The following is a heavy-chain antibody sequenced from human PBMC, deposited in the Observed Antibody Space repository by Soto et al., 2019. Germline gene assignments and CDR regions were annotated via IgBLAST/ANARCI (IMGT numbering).Heavy chain of an antibody. V-gene: IGHV5-51*01. CDR3: ARRSGEHYGSGKYYGQDV. Sequence: GESLKISCKGSGYTLTNNWVGWVRQMPGKGLEWMGIIYPGDSDTRYSPSFQGQVTISVDKSIATAYLQWSSLKASDTAMYYCARRSGEHYGSGKYYGQDVWARATTVTVSS. CDR1: GYTLTNNW. CDR2: IYPGDSDT. D-gene: IGHD3-10*01. J-gene: IGHJ6*02.